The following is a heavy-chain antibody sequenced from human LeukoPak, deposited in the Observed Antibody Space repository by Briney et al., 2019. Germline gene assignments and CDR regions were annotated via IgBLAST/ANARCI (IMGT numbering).Heavy chain of an antibody. CDR2: IRTKPNSYAT. V-gene: IGHV3-73*01. D-gene: IGHD3-10*01. J-gene: IGHJ4*02. CDR1: GFTFSASA. CDR3: TIDSGNYYPPFDY. Sequence: GGSLRLSCPVSGFTFSASAMRCVRQASGKGLEWVGRIRTKPNSYATTYAASVKGRFTISRDDSKNTAYLQMNSLKTEDTAMYDCTIDSGNYYPPFDYWGQGALVTVSS.